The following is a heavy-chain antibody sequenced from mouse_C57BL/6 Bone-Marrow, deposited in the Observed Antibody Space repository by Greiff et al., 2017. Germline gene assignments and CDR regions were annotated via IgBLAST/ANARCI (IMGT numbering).Heavy chain of an antibody. CDR2: IHPNSGST. D-gene: IGHD2-14*01. J-gene: IGHJ4*01. V-gene: IGHV1-64*01. Sequence: VQLQQPGAELVKPGASVKLSCKASGYTFTSYWMHWVKQRPGQGLEWIGMIHPNSGSTNYNEKFKSKATLTVDKSSSTVYMELSRLTSEDSAVYFCARHERVRYYAMDYWGQGTSVTVSS. CDR3: ARHERVRYYAMDY. CDR1: GYTFTSYW.